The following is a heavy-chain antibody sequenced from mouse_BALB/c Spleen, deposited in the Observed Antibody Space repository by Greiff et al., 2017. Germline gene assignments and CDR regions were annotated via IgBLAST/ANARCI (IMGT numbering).Heavy chain of an antibody. J-gene: IGHJ3*01. D-gene: IGHD2-4*01. CDR2: ISSGGGST. Sequence: EVMLVESGGGLVKPGGSLKLSCAASGFTFSSYAMSWVRQSPEKRLEWVAEISSGGGSTYYPDTVKGRFTISRDNAKNTLYLQMSSLKSEDTAMYYCARHEMITTGFADWGQGTLVTVSA. CDR1: GFTFSSYA. V-gene: IGHV5-12-1*01. CDR3: ARHEMITTGFAD.